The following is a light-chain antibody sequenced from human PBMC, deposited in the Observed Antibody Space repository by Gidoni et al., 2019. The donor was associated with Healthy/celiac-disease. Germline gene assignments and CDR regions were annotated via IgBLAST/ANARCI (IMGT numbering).Light chain of an antibody. CDR2: LGS. Sequence: DMVMTQSPLSLPVTPGEPASISCRSSQSLLHSNGYNYLDWYLQKPGQSPQPLIYLGSIRASGVPDRFSGSGSGTDFTLKISRVEAEDVGVYYCMQALQFTFGPGTKVDIK. V-gene: IGKV2-28*01. CDR1: QSLLHSNGYNY. CDR3: MQALQFT. J-gene: IGKJ3*01.